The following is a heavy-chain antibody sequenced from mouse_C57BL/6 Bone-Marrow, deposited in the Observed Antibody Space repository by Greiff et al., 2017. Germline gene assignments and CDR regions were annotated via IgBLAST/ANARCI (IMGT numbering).Heavy chain of an antibody. Sequence: VQLKESGPELVKPGASVKIPCKASGYTFTDYNMDWVKQSHGKSLEWIGDINPNNGGTIYNQKFKGKATLTVDKSSSTAYMELRSLTSEDTAVYYCARVGLGAYGSSYYFDYWGQGTTLTVSS. CDR3: ARVGLGAYGSSYYFDY. V-gene: IGHV1-18*01. D-gene: IGHD1-1*01. J-gene: IGHJ2*01. CDR2: INPNNGGT. CDR1: GYTFTDYN.